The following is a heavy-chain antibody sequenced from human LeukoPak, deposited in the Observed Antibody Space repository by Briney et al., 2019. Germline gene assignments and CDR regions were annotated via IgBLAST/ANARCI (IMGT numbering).Heavy chain of an antibody. Sequence: PGGSLRLSCAASGFTFSSYAMHWVRQAPGKGLEWGAVISYDGSNKYYADSVKGRFTISRDNSKNTLYLQMNSLRAEDTAVYYCARVGLVGSSIVGASYFDYWGQGTLVTVSS. CDR2: ISYDGSNK. D-gene: IGHD1-26*01. V-gene: IGHV3-30-3*01. J-gene: IGHJ4*02. CDR3: ARVGLVGSSIVGASYFDY. CDR1: GFTFSSYA.